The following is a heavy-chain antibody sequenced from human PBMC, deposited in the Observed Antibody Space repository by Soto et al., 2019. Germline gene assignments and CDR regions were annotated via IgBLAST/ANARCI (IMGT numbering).Heavy chain of an antibody. D-gene: IGHD3-9*01. V-gene: IGHV3-74*01. CDR2: INSDGGST. CDR3: ARAPPYFDWLLYRADYYYYGMDV. J-gene: IGHJ6*02. Sequence: GGSLRLSCAASGFTFSSYWMHWVRQAPGKGLVWVSRINSDGGSTSYADSVKGRFTISRDNAKNTLYLQMNSLRAEDTAVYYCARAPPYFDWLLYRADYYYYGMDVWGQGTTVTVS. CDR1: GFTFSSYW.